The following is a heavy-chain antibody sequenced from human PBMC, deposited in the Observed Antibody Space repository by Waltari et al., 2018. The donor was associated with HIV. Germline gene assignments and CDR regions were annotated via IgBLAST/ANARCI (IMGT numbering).Heavy chain of an antibody. CDR1: GGSIRVYY. V-gene: IGHV4-59*01. D-gene: IGHD3-22*01. CDR3: ARGHYYDGSGAYYYYGMDV. J-gene: IGHJ6*02. CDR2: IHYSGRS. Sequence: QVQLRESGPGLVKPSETLSLTCPVSGGSIRVYYWSWIRQPPGKGLEWIGYIHYSGRSDYRPSLKSRVTISVDTSKNQFSLKLRSVTAADTAVYYCARGHYYDGSGAYYYYGMDVWGQGTTVTVS.